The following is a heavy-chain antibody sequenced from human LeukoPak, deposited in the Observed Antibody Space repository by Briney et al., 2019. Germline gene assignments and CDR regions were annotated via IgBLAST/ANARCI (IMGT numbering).Heavy chain of an antibody. D-gene: IGHD5-24*01. V-gene: IGHV1-46*01. CDR2: INPSGGST. Sequence: GASVKISCKASGYTFTSYYIHWVRQAPGQGLEWMGIINPSGGSTSYAQKFQGRVTMTRDMSTSTVYMELGSLRSEDTAVYYCARFRDGYNYDYWGQGTLVIVSS. CDR1: GYTFTSYY. CDR3: ARFRDGYNYDY. J-gene: IGHJ4*02.